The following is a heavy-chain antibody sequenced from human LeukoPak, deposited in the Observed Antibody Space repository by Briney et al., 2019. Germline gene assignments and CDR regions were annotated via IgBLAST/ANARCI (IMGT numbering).Heavy chain of an antibody. V-gene: IGHV4-34*01. CDR3: ARGLYDFFAFDI. Sequence: SETLSLTCAVCGGSFSGYYWSWIRQPPGKGLEWIGEINHSGSTNYNPSLKSRVTISVDTSKNQFSLKLSSVTAADTAVYYCARGLYDFFAFDIWGQGTMVTVSS. J-gene: IGHJ3*02. CDR2: INHSGST. CDR1: GGSFSGYY. D-gene: IGHD3/OR15-3a*01.